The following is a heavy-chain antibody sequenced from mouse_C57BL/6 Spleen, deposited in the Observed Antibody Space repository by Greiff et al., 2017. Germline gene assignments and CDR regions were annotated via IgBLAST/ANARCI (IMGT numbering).Heavy chain of an antibody. Sequence: VQLQQSGAELVKPGASVKISCKASGYAFSSYWMNWVKQRPGKGLEWIGQIYPGDGDTNYNGKFKGKATLTADKSSSTAYMQLSSLTSEDSAVYFCARGYSSGAWFAYWGQGTLVTVSA. J-gene: IGHJ3*01. D-gene: IGHD3-2*02. CDR3: ARGYSSGAWFAY. V-gene: IGHV1-80*01. CDR1: GYAFSSYW. CDR2: IYPGDGDT.